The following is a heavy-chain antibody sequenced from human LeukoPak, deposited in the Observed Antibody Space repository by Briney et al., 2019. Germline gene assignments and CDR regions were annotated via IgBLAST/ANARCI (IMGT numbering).Heavy chain of an antibody. CDR1: GGSISSHF. V-gene: IGHV4-59*11. Sequence: SETLSLTCTVSGGSISSHFWSWIRQPPGKGLEWIGYIFYSGTTKYNPSLRSRVTISADTSKNQFSLKLSSVTAADTAVYYCVRVSWWDDSSTWGQGTLVTVSS. J-gene: IGHJ5*02. CDR2: IFYSGTT. CDR3: VRVSWWDDSST. D-gene: IGHD3-22*01.